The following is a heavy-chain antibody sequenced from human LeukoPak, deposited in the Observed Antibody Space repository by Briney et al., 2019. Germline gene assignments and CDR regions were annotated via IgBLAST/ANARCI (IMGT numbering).Heavy chain of an antibody. J-gene: IGHJ6*03. CDR2: IRSKLHAGTT. CDR1: GFTFGDYA. Sequence: GRSLRLSCRAPGFTFGDYAMSWVRQAPGKGLEWVGFIRSKLHAGTTEYAASVKGRFSISRDDSESIAYLQMNSLKTEDTAVYYCTGGDYRGGYYYYYMDVWGKGTTVAVSS. D-gene: IGHD4-17*01. V-gene: IGHV3-49*04. CDR3: TGGDYRGGYYYYYMDV.